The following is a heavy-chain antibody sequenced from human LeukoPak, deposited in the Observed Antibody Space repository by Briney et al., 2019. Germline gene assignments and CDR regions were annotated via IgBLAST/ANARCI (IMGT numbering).Heavy chain of an antibody. J-gene: IGHJ6*03. Sequence: GGSLRLSCAASGFTFSDYNMRWIRQAPGKGLGWVSSISRSGSTKYYADSVKGRFTISRDNAKNSLFLQMNSLRAEDTAVYYCARVLRYCSGGNRYSGGLGYMDVWGKGTTVTISS. CDR1: GFTFSDYN. CDR3: ARVLRYCSGGNRYSGGLGYMDV. D-gene: IGHD2-15*01. CDR2: ISRSGSTK. V-gene: IGHV3-11*01.